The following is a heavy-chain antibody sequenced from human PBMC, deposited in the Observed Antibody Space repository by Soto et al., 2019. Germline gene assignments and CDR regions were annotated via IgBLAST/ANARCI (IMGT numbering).Heavy chain of an antibody. J-gene: IGHJ4*02. CDR1: GFTFSSYE. Sequence: EVQLVESGGGLVQPGGSLRLSCAASGFTFSSYEMNWVRQAPGKGLEWVSYISSSGSTIYYADSVKGRFTISRDNAKNSLYLQMNSLRAEDTAVYYCARDFKEGGGAFGYWGQRTLVTVSS. CDR2: ISSSGSTI. CDR3: ARDFKEGGGAFGY. D-gene: IGHD1-26*01. V-gene: IGHV3-48*03.